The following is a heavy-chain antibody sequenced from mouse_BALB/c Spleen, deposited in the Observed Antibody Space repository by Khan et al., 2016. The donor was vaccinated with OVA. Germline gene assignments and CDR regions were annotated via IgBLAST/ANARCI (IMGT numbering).Heavy chain of an antibody. Sequence: VQLVESGAELVRPGVSVKISCKGSGYTFTDFTMHWVKQSHAKSLEWIGVISIYYGDASYNQKFKGKATMTVDKSSSTAYMELARLTCEDSAIYSCARGGGGDRFAYWGQGTLVTVST. CDR2: ISIYYGDA. CDR3: ARGGGGDRFAY. J-gene: IGHJ3*01. CDR1: GYTFTDFT. V-gene: IGHV1S137*01.